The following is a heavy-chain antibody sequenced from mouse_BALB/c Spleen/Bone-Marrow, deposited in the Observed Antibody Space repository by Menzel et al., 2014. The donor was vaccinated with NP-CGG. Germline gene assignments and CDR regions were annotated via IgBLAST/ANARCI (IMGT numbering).Heavy chain of an antibody. D-gene: IGHD2-3*01. CDR2: IYPSDSYT. CDR3: TRKYDPLYYFDY. V-gene: IGHV1-69*02. J-gene: IGHJ2*01. Sequence: VQLQESGAELVRPGASVKLSCKASGYTFTSYWINWVKQRPGQGLEWIGNIYPSDSYTNYNQKFKDKATLTVDKSSXTPYIHLSIPTSEYSAFYYYTRKYDPLYYFDYWGQGTTLTVSS. CDR1: GYTFTSYW.